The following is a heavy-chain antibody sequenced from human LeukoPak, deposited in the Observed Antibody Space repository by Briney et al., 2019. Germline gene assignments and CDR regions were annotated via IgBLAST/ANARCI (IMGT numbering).Heavy chain of an antibody. CDR2: ISGSGGST. J-gene: IGHJ4*02. V-gene: IGHV3-23*01. CDR1: GFTFSSYA. D-gene: IGHD3-22*01. Sequence: SGGSLRLSCAASGFTFSSYAMSWVRQAPGKGLEWVSAISGSGGSTYYADSVKGRFTISRDNSKNTLYLQMNSLRAEDTAVYYCAKGEGYYDSSGYYYWGQGTLVTVSS. CDR3: AKGEGYYDSSGYYY.